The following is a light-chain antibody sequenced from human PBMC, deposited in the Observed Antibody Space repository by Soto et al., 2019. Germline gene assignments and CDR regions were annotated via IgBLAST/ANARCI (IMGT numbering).Light chain of an antibody. CDR3: CSYAGSYTFEGV. V-gene: IGLV2-11*01. CDR2: DVS. J-gene: IGLJ2*01. CDR1: SSDVGGYNY. Sequence: QSALTQPRSVSGSPGQSVTISCTGTSSDVGGYNYVSLYQQHPGKAPKLMIYDVSKRPSGVPDRFSGSKSGNTASLTISGLQAEDEAEYYCCSYAGSYTFEGVFGGGTKLTVL.